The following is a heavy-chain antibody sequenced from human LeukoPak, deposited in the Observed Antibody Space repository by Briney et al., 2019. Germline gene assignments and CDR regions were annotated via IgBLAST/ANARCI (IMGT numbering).Heavy chain of an antibody. CDR1: GGSFSGYY. D-gene: IGHD2-15*01. V-gene: IGHV4-34*01. CDR2: IYYSGST. Sequence: SETLSLTCAVYGGSFSGYYWSWIRQPPGKGLEWIGSIYYSGSTYYNPSLKSRVTISVDTSKNQFSLKLSSVTAADTAVYYCARQRGYCSGGSCYSAGLSWGQGTLVTVSS. CDR3: ARQRGYCSGGSCYSAGLS. J-gene: IGHJ4*02.